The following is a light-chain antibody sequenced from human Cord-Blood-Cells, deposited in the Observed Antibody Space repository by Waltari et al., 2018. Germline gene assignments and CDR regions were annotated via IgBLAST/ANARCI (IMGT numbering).Light chain of an antibody. CDR3: QQSYSTPYS. CDR2: AAS. CDR1: QSISSY. J-gene: IGKJ2*03. V-gene: IGKV1-39*01. Sequence: IQMTQAPSSLSASVGDSVTITCRASQSISSYLNWYRQKPGKAPKLLIYAASSLQSGVPSRFSGSGSGTDFTLTISSLQPEDFATYYCQQSYSTPYSFGQGTKLEIK.